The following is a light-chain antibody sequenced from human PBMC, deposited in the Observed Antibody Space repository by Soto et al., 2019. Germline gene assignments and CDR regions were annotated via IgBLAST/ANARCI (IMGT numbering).Light chain of an antibody. Sequence: DIQMTQSPSTLSASVGDRVTITCRASQSISSWLAWYQQKPGKAPKLLIYDASSLESGVPSRFSGSGSGTEFTLTISSLQPDDSATYYCQQYNSYWTLGQGTRWIS. CDR1: QSISSW. CDR2: DAS. V-gene: IGKV1-5*01. J-gene: IGKJ1*01. CDR3: QQYNSYWT.